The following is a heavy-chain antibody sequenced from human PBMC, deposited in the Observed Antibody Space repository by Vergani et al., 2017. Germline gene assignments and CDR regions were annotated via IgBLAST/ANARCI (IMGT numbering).Heavy chain of an antibody. J-gene: IGHJ6*02. CDR1: GRSFSGYY. D-gene: IGHD3-22*01. V-gene: IGHV4-34*01. CDR2: INHSGST. CDR3: ARVTYYYDSSGYYYAGWGYGMDV. Sequence: QVQLQQWGAGLLKPSETLSLTCAVYGRSFSGYYWSWIRQPPGKGLEWIGEINHSGSTNYNPSLKSRVTISVDTSKNQFSLKLSSVTAADTAVYYCARVTYYYDSSGYYYAGWGYGMDVWGQG.